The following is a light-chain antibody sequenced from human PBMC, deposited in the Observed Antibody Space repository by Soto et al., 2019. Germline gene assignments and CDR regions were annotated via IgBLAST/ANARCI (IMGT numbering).Light chain of an antibody. V-gene: IGLV2-23*01. CDR1: SIDVGSYNL. CDR3: SSYAGSTTYVV. CDR2: EDT. Sequence: QSVLTQPASVSGSPGQSITISCTGTSIDVGSYNLVSWYQQHPGKAPKLMIYEDTKRPSGVSNRFSGSKSGNTASLTISGLQAEDEADYYCSSYAGSTTYVVFGGGTKLTVL. J-gene: IGLJ2*01.